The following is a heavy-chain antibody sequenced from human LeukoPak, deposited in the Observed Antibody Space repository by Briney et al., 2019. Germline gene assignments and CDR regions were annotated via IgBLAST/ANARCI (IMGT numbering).Heavy chain of an antibody. CDR2: ISGSSYYI. D-gene: IGHD6-6*01. CDR3: ATRPDVGMDV. CDR1: GFTFSSYS. J-gene: IGHJ6*02. V-gene: IGHV3-21*01. Sequence: GGSLRLSCAASGFTFSSYSMNWVRQAPGKGLEWVSSISGSSYYIYYADSVKGRFTISRDNAKNSLFLQMSSLRAEDTAVYYCATRPDVGMDVWGQGTTVTVSS.